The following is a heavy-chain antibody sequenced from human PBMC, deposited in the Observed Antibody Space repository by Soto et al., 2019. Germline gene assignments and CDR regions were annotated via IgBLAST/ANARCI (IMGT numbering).Heavy chain of an antibody. V-gene: IGHV4-30-4*01. D-gene: IGHD3-22*01. Sequence: PSETLSLTCTVSGGSISSGDYYWSWIRQPPGKGLEWIGYIYYSGSTYYNPSLKSRVTISVDTSKNQFSLKLSSVTAADTAVYYCARDRTHYDSSGYTTGTYWGQGTLVTVS. CDR3: ARDRTHYDSSGYTTGTY. CDR1: GGSISSGDYY. CDR2: IYYSGST. J-gene: IGHJ4*02.